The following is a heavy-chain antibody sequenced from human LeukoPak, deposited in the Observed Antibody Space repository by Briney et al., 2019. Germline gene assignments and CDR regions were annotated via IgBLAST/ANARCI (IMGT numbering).Heavy chain of an antibody. CDR3: ARGIVVVVAATLDYYYYGMDV. CDR1: GGSFSGYY. D-gene: IGHD2-15*01. Sequence: SETLSLTCAVYGGSFSGYYWSWLRQPPGKGLEWIGEINHSGSTNYNPSLKSRVTISVDTSKNQFSLKLSSVTAADTAVYYCARGIVVVVAATLDYYYYGMDVWGQGTTVTVSS. J-gene: IGHJ6*02. CDR2: INHSGST. V-gene: IGHV4-34*01.